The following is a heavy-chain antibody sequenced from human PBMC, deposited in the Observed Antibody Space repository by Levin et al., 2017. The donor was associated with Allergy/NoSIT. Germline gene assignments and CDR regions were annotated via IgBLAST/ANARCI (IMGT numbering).Heavy chain of an antibody. CDR2: ISWNSGSI. Sequence: SLKISCAASAFTFDDYAMHWVRQAPGKGLEWVSGISWNSGSIGYADSVKGRFTISRDNAKNSLYLQMNSRRAEDTALYYCAKDRDGMDVWGQGTTVTVAS. V-gene: IGHV3-9*01. J-gene: IGHJ6*02. CDR1: AFTFDDYA. CDR3: AKDRDGMDV.